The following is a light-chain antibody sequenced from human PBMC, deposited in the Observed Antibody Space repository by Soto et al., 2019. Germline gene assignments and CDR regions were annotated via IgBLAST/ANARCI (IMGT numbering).Light chain of an antibody. Sequence: QPVLTQSSSASASLGSSVKLTCTLSSGHSSYIIAWHQQQPGKAPRYLMKLEGSGSYNKGSGVPHRFSGSSAGADRYLTFANLEVEEEADYYCETWDFNTRVFGAGTKLTVL. CDR3: ETWDFNTRV. V-gene: IGLV4-60*01. CDR2: LEGSGSY. CDR1: SGHSSYI. J-gene: IGLJ3*02.